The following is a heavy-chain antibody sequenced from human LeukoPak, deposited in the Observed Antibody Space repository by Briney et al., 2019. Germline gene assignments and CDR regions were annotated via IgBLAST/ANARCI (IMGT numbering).Heavy chain of an antibody. D-gene: IGHD2-2*01. CDR3: ARLHCSSTSCYRPLFYYYGMDV. CDR2: INHSGST. CDR1: GGSFSGYY. Sequence: SETLSLTCAVYGGSFSGYYWSWIRQPPGKGLEWIGEINHSGSTNYNPSLKSRVTISVDTSKNQFSLKLSSVTAADTAVYYCARLHCSSTSCYRPLFYYYGMDVWGQGTTVTVSS. J-gene: IGHJ6*02. V-gene: IGHV4-34*01.